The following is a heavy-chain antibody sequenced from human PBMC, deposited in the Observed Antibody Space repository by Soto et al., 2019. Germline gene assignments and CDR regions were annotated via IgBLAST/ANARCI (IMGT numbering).Heavy chain of an antibody. CDR2: INPNSGGT. Sequence: ASVKVSCKASGYTFTGYHMHWVRQAPGQGLEWMGWINPNSGGTNYAQKFQGRVTMTRDTSISTAYMELSRLRSDDTAVYYCACSYYDFWSGSRPLYYYGMDVWGQGTTVTVSS. CDR1: GYTFTGYH. V-gene: IGHV1-2*02. CDR3: ACSYYDFWSGSRPLYYYGMDV. D-gene: IGHD3-3*01. J-gene: IGHJ6*02.